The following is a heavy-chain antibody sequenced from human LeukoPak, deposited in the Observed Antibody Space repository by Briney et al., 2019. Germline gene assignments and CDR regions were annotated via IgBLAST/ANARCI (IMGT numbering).Heavy chain of an antibody. CDR3: ARGYCSGGSCYAIDY. CDR2: INTNTGNP. J-gene: IGHJ4*02. D-gene: IGHD2-15*01. Sequence: ASVKVSCKASGYTFTSYAMNWVRQAPGQGLEWMGWINTNTGNPTYAQGFTGRFVFSLDTSVSTAYLQISSLKAEDTAVYYCARGYCSGGSCYAIDYWGQGTLVTASS. CDR1: GYTFTSYA. V-gene: IGHV7-4-1*02.